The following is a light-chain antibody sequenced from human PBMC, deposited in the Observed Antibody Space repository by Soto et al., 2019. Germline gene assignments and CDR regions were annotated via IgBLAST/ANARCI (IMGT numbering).Light chain of an antibody. CDR1: QSVSSSY. Sequence: EIVLTQSPGTLSLSPGERATLSCRASQSVSSSYLAWYQQKPGQAPRLLIYGASNRATGIPDRFSVSASGTDFTLTISRLEPEDFAVYYCQHYGTSALFGPGTKSGYQT. V-gene: IGKV3-20*01. J-gene: IGKJ3*01. CDR2: GAS. CDR3: QHYGTSAL.